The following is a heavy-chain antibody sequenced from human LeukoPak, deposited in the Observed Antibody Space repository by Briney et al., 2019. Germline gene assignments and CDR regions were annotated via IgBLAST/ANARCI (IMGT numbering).Heavy chain of an antibody. CDR3: ARHAIGFGEFNFDH. J-gene: IGHJ4*02. CDR1: GGSISSSSYY. Sequence: PSETLSLTCTVSGGSISSSSYYWGWIRQPPGKGLEWIGSIYYSGSTYYNPSLKSRVTISVDTSKNQLSLNLSSATAGDTAVYYCARHAIGFGEFNFDHWGQGTLVTVSS. CDR2: IYYSGST. D-gene: IGHD3-10*01. V-gene: IGHV4-39*01.